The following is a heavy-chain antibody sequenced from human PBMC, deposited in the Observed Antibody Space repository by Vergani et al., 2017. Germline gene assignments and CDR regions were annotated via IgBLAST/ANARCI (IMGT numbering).Heavy chain of an antibody. D-gene: IGHD4-11*01. CDR2: IDHTGRP. V-gene: IGHV4-34*01. Sequence: QVQLQQWGGGLLKPSETLSLTCVVNGGSFTSYHWTWIRQSPGGGLEWIGDIDHTGRPDYNPSLKSRLTMSVDKSRNKFSLTLNSVTATDTAIYLCARVNTETNGHLYYYYYMDVWGQGTAVTVS. CDR3: ARVNTETNGHLYYYYYMDV. J-gene: IGHJ6*03. CDR1: GGSFTSYH.